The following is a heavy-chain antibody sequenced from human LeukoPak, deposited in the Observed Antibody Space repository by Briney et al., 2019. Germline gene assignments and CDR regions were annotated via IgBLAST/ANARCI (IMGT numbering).Heavy chain of an antibody. V-gene: IGHV3-23*01. CDR2: ISASGDNT. CDR3: AKGSGYDTDFDY. Sequence: GGSLRLSCAASGFTFSTYVMSWVRQAPGKGLEWVSGISASGDNTYYADSVKGRFTISRDNSKNTLHLQMNSLRAEDTAVYYCAKGSGYDTDFDYWGQGTLAAVSS. J-gene: IGHJ4*02. D-gene: IGHD3-9*01. CDR1: GFTFSTYV.